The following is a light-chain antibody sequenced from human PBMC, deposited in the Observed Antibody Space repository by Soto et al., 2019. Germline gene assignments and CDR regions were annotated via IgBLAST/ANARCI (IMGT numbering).Light chain of an antibody. J-gene: IGLJ2*01. V-gene: IGLV2-23*02. CDR2: EVN. Sequence: QSALTQPASVSGSPGQSIAISCTGNSSGVGAFNLVSWYQQHPGRAPKLIIYEVNKRPSGISSRFSASKSGNKASLTISGLQADEEADYYCYSFAGFNTQFGGGTKLTVL. CDR3: YSFAGFNTQ. CDR1: SSGVGAFNL.